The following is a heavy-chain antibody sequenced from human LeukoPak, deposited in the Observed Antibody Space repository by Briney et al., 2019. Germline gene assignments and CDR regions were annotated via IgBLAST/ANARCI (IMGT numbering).Heavy chain of an antibody. CDR2: IIPIFGTA. D-gene: IGHD2-2*01. J-gene: IGHJ6*03. CDR1: GGTFSSYA. Sequence: KISCKASGGTFSSYAISWVRQAPGQGLEWMGGIIPIFGTANYAQKFQGRVTITADESTSTAYMELSSLRSEDTAVYYCARGYCSSTSCEYYYYYYMDVWGKGTTVTVSS. CDR3: ARGYCSSTSCEYYYYYYMDV. V-gene: IGHV1-69*01.